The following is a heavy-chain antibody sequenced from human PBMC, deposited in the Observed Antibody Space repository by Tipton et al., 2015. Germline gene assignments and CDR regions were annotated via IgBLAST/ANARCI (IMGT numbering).Heavy chain of an antibody. J-gene: IGHJ6*02. V-gene: IGHV4-61*02. D-gene: IGHD3-22*01. Sequence: TLSLTCTVSGGSISSGDYYWNWVRQPAGKGLEWIGRFYSSGSTNYNPSLKSRVIISVDTSKNQISLKMSSVAAADTAVYYCTRDLIVSSTIFPHYAMDVWGQGTTVTVSS. CDR2: FYSSGST. CDR3: TRDLIVSSTIFPHYAMDV. CDR1: GGSISSGDYY.